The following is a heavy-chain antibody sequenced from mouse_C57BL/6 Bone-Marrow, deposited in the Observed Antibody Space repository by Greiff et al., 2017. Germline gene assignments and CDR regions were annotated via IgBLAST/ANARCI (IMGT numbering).Heavy chain of an antibody. V-gene: IGHV1-15*01. CDR1: GYTFTDYE. CDR2: IDPETGGT. J-gene: IGHJ3*01. CDR3: SRWRGLAY. D-gene: IGHD2-3*01. Sequence: VQLQQSGAELVRPGASVTLSCKASGYTFTDYEMHWVKQTPVHGLEWIGAIDPETGGTAYNQKFKGKAILTADKSSSTAYMELRSLTSEDSAVYYCSRWRGLAYWGQGTLVTVSA.